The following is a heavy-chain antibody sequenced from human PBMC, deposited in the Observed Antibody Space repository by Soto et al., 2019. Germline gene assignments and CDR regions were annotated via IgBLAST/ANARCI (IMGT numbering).Heavy chain of an antibody. V-gene: IGHV4-59*08. J-gene: IGHJ5*02. Sequence: SETLSLTCTVSGGSISSYYWSWIRQPPGKGLEWIGYIYYSGSTNYNPSLKSRVTISVDTSKNQFSLKVSSVTAADTAVYYCARPHGGSSGWDNWFDPWGQGTMVTVSS. CDR1: GGSISSYY. CDR2: IYYSGST. D-gene: IGHD6-25*01. CDR3: ARPHGGSSGWDNWFDP.